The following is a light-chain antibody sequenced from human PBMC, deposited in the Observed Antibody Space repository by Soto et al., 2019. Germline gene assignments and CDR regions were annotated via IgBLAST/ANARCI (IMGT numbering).Light chain of an antibody. J-gene: IGKJ5*01. CDR2: DVS. V-gene: IGKV1-39*01. Sequence: DIQMTQSPSTLSASVGDRITITCRASQNISIWLAWYQQKPGKAPKLLIYDVSNLESGIPSRFSGSGSGTDFTLTISSLQPEDFATYYCQQTYSTQITFGQGTRLEIK. CDR1: QNISIW. CDR3: QQTYSTQIT.